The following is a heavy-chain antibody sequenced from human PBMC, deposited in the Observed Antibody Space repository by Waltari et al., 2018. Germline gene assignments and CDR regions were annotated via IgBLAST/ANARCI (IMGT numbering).Heavy chain of an antibody. J-gene: IGHJ4*02. Sequence: QVQLQQWGAGLLKPSETLSLPCAVYGGSFSGYYWSWSRPPPGKGREWIGEINHSGSTNYNPSLKSRVTISVDTSKNQFSLRLSSVTAADTAVYYWARHRGHNDYWGQGTLVTVSS. CDR1: GGSFSGYY. CDR2: INHSGST. CDR3: ARHRGHNDY. V-gene: IGHV4-34*01.